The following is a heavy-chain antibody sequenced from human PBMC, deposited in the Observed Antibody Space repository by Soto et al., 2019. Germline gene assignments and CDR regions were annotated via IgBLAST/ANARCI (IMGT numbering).Heavy chain of an antibody. CDR3: ARMYSSGSGWFHP. CDR1: GYSITAGGYY. J-gene: IGHJ5*02. CDR2: FYSSGSI. D-gene: IGHD3-22*01. Sequence: SETLSLTCSVSGYSITAGGYYWSWIRQHPGKGLEWIGSFYSSGSIIYNPSLKSRVSISGDTSRNQFSMTLTSVTAADTALYYCARMYSSGSGWFHPWGQGTLVTVSS. V-gene: IGHV4-31*03.